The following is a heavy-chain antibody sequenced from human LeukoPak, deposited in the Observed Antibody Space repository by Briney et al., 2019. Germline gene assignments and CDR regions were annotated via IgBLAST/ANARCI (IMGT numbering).Heavy chain of an antibody. CDR1: NYAFSSYG. CDR3: ARGAPRGVWNFYFDY. Sequence: ASVTVSCTASNYAFSSYGIGWVRQAPGQGLEWMGGAGPYNRKTNYSQKFQGRVTMTTDTSTNTAYLELRTLRSDDTAVYYCARGAPRGVWNFYFDYWGQGTLVTVSS. CDR2: AGPYNRKT. D-gene: IGHD1-7*01. V-gene: IGHV1-18*04. J-gene: IGHJ4*02.